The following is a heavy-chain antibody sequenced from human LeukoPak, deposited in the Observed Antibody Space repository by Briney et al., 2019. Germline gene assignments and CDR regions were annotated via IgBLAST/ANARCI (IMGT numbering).Heavy chain of an antibody. V-gene: IGHV1-8*03. D-gene: IGHD3-10*01. J-gene: IGHJ6*03. CDR2: MNPNSGNT. CDR1: GYTFTSYD. CDR3: ARGMMKGAITMVRGARGWFYMDV. Sequence: GASVKVSCKASGYTFTSYDINWVRQATGQGLEWMGWMNPNSGNTGYAQKFQGRVTITRNTSISTAYMELSSLRSEDTAVYYCARGMMKGAITMVRGARGWFYMDVWGKGTTVTISS.